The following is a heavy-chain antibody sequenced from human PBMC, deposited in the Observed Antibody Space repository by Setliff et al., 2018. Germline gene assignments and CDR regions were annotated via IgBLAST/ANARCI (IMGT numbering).Heavy chain of an antibody. CDR1: GDTFSTYT. Sequence: SVKVSCKASGDTFSTYTLSWVRQAPGQGLEWMGGIIPLLETVKYAQKFRGRVTITADESTSTGYMELRSLRSDDTAVYYCARELRSPFWHFDLWGQGSLVTVS. CDR3: ARELRSPFWHFDL. J-gene: IGHJ4*02. V-gene: IGHV1-69*13. CDR2: IIPLLETV. D-gene: IGHD3-16*01.